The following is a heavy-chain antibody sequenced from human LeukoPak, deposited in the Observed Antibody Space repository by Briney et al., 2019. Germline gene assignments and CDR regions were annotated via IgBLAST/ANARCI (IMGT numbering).Heavy chain of an antibody. V-gene: IGHV3-33*01. CDR2: IWNDGSDM. CDR1: GFTFSSYG. Sequence: PGGSLRLSCAASGFTFSSYGMHWVRQAPGKGLEWVALIWNDGSDMSYADSVKGRFTISRDNPKNTLDLQMNSLRAEDMAVYYCARDRYDILTGYYYFDYWGQGTLVTVSS. J-gene: IGHJ4*02. D-gene: IGHD3-9*01. CDR3: ARDRYDILTGYYYFDY.